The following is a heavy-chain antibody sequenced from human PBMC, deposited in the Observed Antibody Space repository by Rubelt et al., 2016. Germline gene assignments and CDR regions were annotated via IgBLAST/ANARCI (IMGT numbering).Heavy chain of an antibody. CDR1: SYG. CDR2: IWYDGSNK. V-gene: IGHV3-33*06. Sequence: SYGMHWVRQAPGKGLEWVAVIWYDGSNKYYADSVKGRFTISRDNSKNTLYLQMNSLRAEDTAVYYCAKDLDIVVVPAAPSYYYGMDVWGQGTTVTVSS. D-gene: IGHD2-2*01. CDR3: AKDLDIVVVPAAPSYYYGMDV. J-gene: IGHJ6*02.